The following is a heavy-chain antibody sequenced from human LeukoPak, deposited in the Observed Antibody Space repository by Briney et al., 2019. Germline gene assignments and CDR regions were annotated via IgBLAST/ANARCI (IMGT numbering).Heavy chain of an antibody. CDR2: IYHSGST. Sequence: SETLSLTCAVSGGSISSGGYSWSWIRQPPGKGLEWIGYIYHSGSTYYNPSLKSRVTISVDRPKNQFSLKLSSVTAADTAVYYCATDRLQVRIWGQWTMVTVSS. V-gene: IGHV4-30-2*01. CDR3: ATDRLQVRI. D-gene: IGHD4-11*01. CDR1: GGSISSGGYS. J-gene: IGHJ3*02.